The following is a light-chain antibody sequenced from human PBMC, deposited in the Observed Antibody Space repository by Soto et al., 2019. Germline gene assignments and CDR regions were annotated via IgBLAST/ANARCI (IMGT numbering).Light chain of an antibody. CDR3: LQDYNYPRT. Sequence: AIQMTQSPSSLSASVGDRVTITCRASQGIRNDLGWYQQKPGKAPKLLIYGASSLQSGVPSRFSGSGSGTDFTLTISSLQPEDVATDYCLQDYNYPRTFGQGTKVEI. J-gene: IGKJ1*01. CDR1: QGIRND. V-gene: IGKV1-6*01. CDR2: GAS.